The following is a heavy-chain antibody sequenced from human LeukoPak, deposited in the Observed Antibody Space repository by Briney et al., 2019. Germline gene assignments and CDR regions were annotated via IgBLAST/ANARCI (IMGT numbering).Heavy chain of an antibody. J-gene: IGHJ4*02. CDR1: GVSFSGYY. V-gene: IGHV4-34*01. D-gene: IGHD2-21*02. CDR2: INHSGST. CDR3: ARRTCGGDCYSVDY. Sequence: PSETLSLTCAVYGVSFSGYYWSWIRQPPGKGLEWIGEINHSGSTNYNPSLKSRVTISVDTSKNQFSLKLSSVTAADTAVYYCARRTCGGDCYSVDYWGQGNLVTVSS.